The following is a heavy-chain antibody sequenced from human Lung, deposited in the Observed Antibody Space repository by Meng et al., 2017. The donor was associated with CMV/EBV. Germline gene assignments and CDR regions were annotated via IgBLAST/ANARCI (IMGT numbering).Heavy chain of an antibody. CDR2: LSYDGSQR. J-gene: IGHJ6*02. CDR3: ARAAFCSSSTCWYGMDV. Sequence: SXVASRLTHFKSYSMHWVRQAPGKGLEWVAILSYDGSQRYYTDSVKGRFTISRDNSMDTMYLQMNSLRPEDTAVYYCARAAFCSSSTCWYGMDVWXQGTTVTVSS. D-gene: IGHD2-2*01. V-gene: IGHV3-30*14. CDR1: RLTHFKSYS.